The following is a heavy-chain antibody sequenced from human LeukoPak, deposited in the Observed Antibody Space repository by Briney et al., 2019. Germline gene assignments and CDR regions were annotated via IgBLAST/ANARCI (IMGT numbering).Heavy chain of an antibody. V-gene: IGHV1-18*01. CDR2: ISAYDGDT. Sequence: GASVKVSCKASGFTFITYGFGWVRRAPGQGLEWMGWISAYDGDTKYAQKFQGRVTMTTDTSTSTAYMELRSLRSDDTALYYCARAGRDYGTSRYYYYYMDVWGKGTTVTVSS. CDR1: GFTFITYG. J-gene: IGHJ6*03. CDR3: ARAGRDYGTSRYYYYYMDV. D-gene: IGHD4-17*01.